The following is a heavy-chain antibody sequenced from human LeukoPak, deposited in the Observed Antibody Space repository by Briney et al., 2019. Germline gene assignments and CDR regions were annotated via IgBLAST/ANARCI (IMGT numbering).Heavy chain of an antibody. Sequence: PGGSLRLSCAASGFTFSNYGMHWVRQAPGKGLEWVAFILYDGSNKYYADSVKGRFTISRGNSKNTLYLQMNSLRAEDTAVYYCAKDLLRPGYYYGLGSSKGPLRGMDVWGQGTTVTVSS. CDR1: GFTFSNYG. V-gene: IGHV3-30*18. D-gene: IGHD3-10*01. J-gene: IGHJ6*02. CDR3: AKDLLRPGYYYGLGSSKGPLRGMDV. CDR2: ILYDGSNK.